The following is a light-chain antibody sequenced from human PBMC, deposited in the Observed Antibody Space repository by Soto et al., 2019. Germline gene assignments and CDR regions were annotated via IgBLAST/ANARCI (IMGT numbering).Light chain of an antibody. CDR3: QQYGTAPPVWT. CDR1: QSVSSSY. V-gene: IGKV3-20*01. J-gene: IGKJ1*01. Sequence: MVLTQSPGTLSLSPGERATLSCRASQSVSSSYLAWYQQKPGQAPRLLIYGASSRATGIPDRFSGSGSGTDFTLTISRLEPEDFAVYYCQQYGTAPPVWTFGQGTKVEIK. CDR2: GAS.